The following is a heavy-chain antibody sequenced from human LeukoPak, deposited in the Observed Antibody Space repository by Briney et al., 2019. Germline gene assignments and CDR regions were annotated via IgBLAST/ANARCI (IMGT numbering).Heavy chain of an antibody. CDR2: ISGSGGST. V-gene: IGHV3-23*01. CDR3: AKDNGYYGMDV. J-gene: IGHJ6*02. Sequence: PGGSLRLSCAASGFTFSSYAINWVRQAPGRGLEWVSAISGSGGSTYYADSVKGRFTISRDNSKDTLYLQMNSLRAEDTAVYYCAKDNGYYGMDVWGQGTTVTVSS. CDR1: GFTFSSYA. D-gene: IGHD2-8*01.